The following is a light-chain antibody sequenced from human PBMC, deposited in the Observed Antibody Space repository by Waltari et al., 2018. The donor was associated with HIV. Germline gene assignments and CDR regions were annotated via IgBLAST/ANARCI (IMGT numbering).Light chain of an antibody. CDR3: MQALQTPFT. Sequence: IVMTQSPLSLPVTPGEPASISCRSSQGLLHSNGYNYLDWYLQKPGQSPQLLIYLGSNRASGVPDRFSGSGSGTDFTLKISRVEAEDVGVYYCMQALQTPFTFGPGTKVDIK. V-gene: IGKV2-28*01. J-gene: IGKJ3*01. CDR2: LGS. CDR1: QGLLHSNGYNY.